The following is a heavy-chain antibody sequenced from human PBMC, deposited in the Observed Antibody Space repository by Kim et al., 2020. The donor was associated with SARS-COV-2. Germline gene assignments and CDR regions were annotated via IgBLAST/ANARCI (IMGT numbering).Heavy chain of an antibody. CDR3: AKEGVGATHFDY. Sequence: GGSLRLSCAASGFTFGDYAMHWVRQAPGKGLEWVSGISWNSGSIGNADSVKGRFTISRDNAKNSLYLQMNSLRAEDTALYYCAKEGVGATHFDYWGQGTLVTVSS. J-gene: IGHJ4*02. V-gene: IGHV3-9*01. CDR2: ISWNSGSI. CDR1: GFTFGDYA. D-gene: IGHD1-26*01.